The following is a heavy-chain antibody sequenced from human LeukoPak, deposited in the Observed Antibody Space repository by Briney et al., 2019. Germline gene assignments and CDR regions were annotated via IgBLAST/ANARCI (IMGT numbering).Heavy chain of an antibody. D-gene: IGHD2/OR15-2a*01. CDR1: GGSISSTFDY. J-gene: IGHJ3*02. Sequence: SETLSLTCTVSGGSISSTFDYWGRIRQPPGKGLEWIGSIYYSGSTFYNPSLKSQVIISVDTSKNQFSLKLSSVTAADTAVYYCARQIIAVNAFDIWGQGTMVTVSS. V-gene: IGHV4-39*01. CDR2: IYYSGST. CDR3: ARQIIAVNAFDI.